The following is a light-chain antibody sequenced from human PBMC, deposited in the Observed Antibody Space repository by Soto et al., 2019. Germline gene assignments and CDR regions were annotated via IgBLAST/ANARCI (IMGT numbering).Light chain of an antibody. V-gene: IGLV2-8*01. J-gene: IGLJ2*01. CDR1: SSDVGGYEY. Sequence: QSVLTQPPSASGSPGQSVTISCTGSSSDVGGYEYVSWYQQHPGKAPKLIIYEVIKRPSGVPDRFSGSKSGNTASLTISGLQAEDEADYYCSSYTSTTLVFGGGTKLTVL. CDR2: EVI. CDR3: SSYTSTTLV.